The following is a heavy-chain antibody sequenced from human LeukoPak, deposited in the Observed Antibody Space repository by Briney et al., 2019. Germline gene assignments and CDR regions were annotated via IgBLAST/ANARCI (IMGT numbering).Heavy chain of an antibody. Sequence: PGGSLRLSCAASGFTFSDYYMSWIRQAPGKGLEWVSYISSSGSTIYCADSVKGRFTISRDNAKNSLYLQMNSLRAEDTAVYYCARVWAQAAAGVIWFDPWGQGTLVTVSS. CDR2: ISSSGSTI. D-gene: IGHD6-13*01. J-gene: IGHJ5*02. CDR3: ARVWAQAAAGVIWFDP. CDR1: GFTFSDYY. V-gene: IGHV3-11*01.